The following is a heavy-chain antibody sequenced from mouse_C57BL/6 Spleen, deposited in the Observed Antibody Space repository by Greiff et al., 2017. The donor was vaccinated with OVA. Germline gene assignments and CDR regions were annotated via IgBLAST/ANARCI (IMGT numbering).Heavy chain of an antibody. Sequence: QVQLQQSGPELVKPGASVKISCKASGYAFSSSWMNWVKQRPGKGLEWIGRIYPGDGDTNYNGKFKGKATLTADKSSSTAYMQLSSLTSEDSAVYFCGGTTEGYFDVWGTGTTVTVSS. D-gene: IGHD1-1*01. J-gene: IGHJ1*03. CDR3: GGTTEGYFDV. V-gene: IGHV1-82*01. CDR1: GYAFSSSW. CDR2: IYPGDGDT.